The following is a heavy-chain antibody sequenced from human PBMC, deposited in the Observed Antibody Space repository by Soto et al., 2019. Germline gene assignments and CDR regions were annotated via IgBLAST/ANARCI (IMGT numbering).Heavy chain of an antibody. J-gene: IGHJ6*02. D-gene: IGHD4-17*01. CDR2: IIPIFGTA. Sequence: SVKVSCKASGGTFSSYAISWVRQAPGQGLEWMGGIIPIFGTANYAQEFQGRVTITADESTSTAYMELSSLRSEDTAVYYCARDKFSTGDTRGYYYGMDVWGQGTTVTVSS. CDR1: GGTFSSYA. CDR3: ARDKFSTGDTRGYYYGMDV. V-gene: IGHV1-69*13.